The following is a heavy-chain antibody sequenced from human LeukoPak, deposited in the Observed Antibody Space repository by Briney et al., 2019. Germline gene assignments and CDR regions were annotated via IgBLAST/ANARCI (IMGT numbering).Heavy chain of an antibody. D-gene: IGHD3-10*01. Sequence: ASVKVSCKASGYTFTGYYFHWVRQAPGQGLEWMGWINPNSGGTNYAQRFQGRVTMTRDTSISTAYMELSRLRSDDTAVYYCARDKFGELFSFDYWGQGTLVTVSS. CDR3: ARDKFGELFSFDY. CDR2: INPNSGGT. J-gene: IGHJ4*02. V-gene: IGHV1-2*02. CDR1: GYTFTGYY.